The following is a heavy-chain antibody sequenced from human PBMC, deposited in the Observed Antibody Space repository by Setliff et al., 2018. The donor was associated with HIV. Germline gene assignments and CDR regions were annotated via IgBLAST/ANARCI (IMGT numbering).Heavy chain of an antibody. D-gene: IGHD1-20*01. Sequence: PSETLSLTCTVSGASISSYYWNWFRQPAGKGLESLGRIYTSGNMIYNPSLKSRVTMSADTSRNQLSLKLSSVNAADTAVYYCARGIGTRYNYYMDVWGIGTTVTVSS. J-gene: IGHJ6*03. V-gene: IGHV4-4*07. CDR3: ARGIGTRYNYYMDV. CDR2: IYTSGNM. CDR1: GASISSYY.